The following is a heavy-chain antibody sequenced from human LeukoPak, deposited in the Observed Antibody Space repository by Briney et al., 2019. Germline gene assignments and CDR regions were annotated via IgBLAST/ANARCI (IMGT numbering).Heavy chain of an antibody. CDR3: ARDPSAICSSTSCYSGNGDY. CDR1: GYTFSSFA. J-gene: IGHJ4*02. Sequence: ASVKVSCKASGYTFSSFAIHWVRQAPGQRLEWMGWINAGNGNTKYSQKFQGRVTITRDTSASTAYMELSSLRSEDTAVYYCARDPSAICSSTSCYSGNGDYWGQGTLVTVSS. CDR2: INAGNGNT. V-gene: IGHV1-3*01. D-gene: IGHD2-2*01.